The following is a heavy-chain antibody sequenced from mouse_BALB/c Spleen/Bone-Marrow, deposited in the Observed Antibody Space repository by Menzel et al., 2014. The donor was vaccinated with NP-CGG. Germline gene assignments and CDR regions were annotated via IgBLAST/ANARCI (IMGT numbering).Heavy chain of an antibody. CDR3: ARAKYGNPWFAY. V-gene: IGHV4-1*02. CDR1: GFDFSRYW. CDR2: INPDSDTI. J-gene: IGHJ3*01. D-gene: IGHD2-10*02. Sequence: EVKLMESGGGLVQPGGSLKLSCAASGFDFSRYWMNWVRQAPGNGLEWIGQINPDSDTINYTPSLKDKFIISRDNAENTLYLQMSKVRSEDTALYYCARAKYGNPWFAYWGQGTLVTVSA.